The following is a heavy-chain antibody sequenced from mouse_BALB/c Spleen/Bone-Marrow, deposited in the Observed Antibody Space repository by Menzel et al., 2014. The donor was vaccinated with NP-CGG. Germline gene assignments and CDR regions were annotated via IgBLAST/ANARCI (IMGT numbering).Heavy chain of an antibody. CDR1: GFSLTGYG. V-gene: IGHV2-6-7*01. CDR2: IWGDGST. J-gene: IGHJ4*01. D-gene: IGHD2-4*01. CDR3: ARGEDYDDYYAMDY. Sequence: VKLMESGPGLVAPSQSLSITCTASGFSLTGYGVNWVRQPPGKGLEWLGMIWGDGSTDYNSALKSRLSISKDNSKSQVFLKMNSLQTDDTARYYCARGEDYDDYYAMDYWGQGTSVTVSS.